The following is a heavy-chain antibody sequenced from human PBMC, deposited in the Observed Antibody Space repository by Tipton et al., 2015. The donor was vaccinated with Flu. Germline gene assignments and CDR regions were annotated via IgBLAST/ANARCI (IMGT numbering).Heavy chain of an antibody. CDR1: GASISSDDYY. Sequence: LRLSCTVSGASISSDDYYWTWIRQPPGKGLEWIGCVLYSGTTYYSPSLKSRIGISVDTSDNHFSLKLSSVTAADAAVYFCASRRRGRPLDHWGRGTLVTASS. D-gene: IGHD3-16*01. J-gene: IGHJ4*02. CDR3: ASRRRGRPLDH. V-gene: IGHV4-30-4*01. CDR2: VLYSGTT.